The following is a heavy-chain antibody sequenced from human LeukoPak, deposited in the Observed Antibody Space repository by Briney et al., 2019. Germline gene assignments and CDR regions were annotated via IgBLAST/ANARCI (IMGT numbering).Heavy chain of an antibody. CDR2: IYHSGST. Sequence: SETLSLTCIVSGDSISNSGWSWGWIRQPPGKGLEWIGSIYHSGSTYYNPSLKSRVTISVDTSKNQFSLKLSSVTAADTAVYYCARDQRRWPTDHYYYYMDVWGKGTTVTVSS. CDR3: ARDQRRWPTDHYYYYMDV. D-gene: IGHD4-23*01. CDR1: GDSISNSGWS. J-gene: IGHJ6*03. V-gene: IGHV4-38-2*02.